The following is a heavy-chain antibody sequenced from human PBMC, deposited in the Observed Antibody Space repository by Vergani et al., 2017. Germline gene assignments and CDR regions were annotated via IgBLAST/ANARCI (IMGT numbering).Heavy chain of an antibody. CDR3: ARLYGRDSSGSKYFDY. J-gene: IGHJ4*02. D-gene: IGHD3-22*01. CDR1: GYSFTNYW. CDR2: IHPADSDT. Sequence: EVQLVQSGAEVKKPGESLKISCQISGYSFTNYWIGWVRQMPGKGLEWMGIIHPADSDTRYSPSFQGQVTISVDKSISTAYLKRSSLRASDSAMYYCARLYGRDSSGSKYFDYWGQGTLVTSPQ. V-gene: IGHV5-51*01.